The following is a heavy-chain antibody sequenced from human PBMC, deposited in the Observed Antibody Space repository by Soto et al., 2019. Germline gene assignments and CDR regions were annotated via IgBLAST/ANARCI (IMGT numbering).Heavy chain of an antibody. CDR3: AGTKGGSREGDYCDY. J-gene: IGHJ4*02. CDR2: IYYSGST. D-gene: IGHD6-13*01. Sequence: ERLRRAGTAPGAGVSRSCYCWSWIRKPLGKGLEWIGYIYYSGSTNYNPSLKSRVTISVDTSKNQFSLKLSYVTAADTAVYYCAGTKGGSREGDYCDYWGQRTLCSISS. CDR1: GAGVSRSCYC. V-gene: IGHV4-61*01.